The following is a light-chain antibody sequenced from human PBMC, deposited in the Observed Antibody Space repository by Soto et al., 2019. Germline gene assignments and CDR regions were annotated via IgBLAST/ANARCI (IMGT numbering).Light chain of an antibody. CDR1: SSDVCGYNY. CDR2: DVN. Sequence: QSALTQPASVSGSPGQSITISCTGTSSDVCGYNYVSWYQQHPGKAPKLMIYDVNTRPSGVSNRFSGSKSGNTASLTISGLQAEDEADYYCSSYTSSISFGGGTKLT. CDR3: SSYTSSIS. V-gene: IGLV2-14*01. J-gene: IGLJ2*01.